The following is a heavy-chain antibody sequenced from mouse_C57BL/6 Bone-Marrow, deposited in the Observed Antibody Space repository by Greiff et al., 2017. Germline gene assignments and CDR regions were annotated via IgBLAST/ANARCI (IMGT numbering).Heavy chain of an antibody. D-gene: IGHD1-1*01. J-gene: IGHJ2*01. V-gene: IGHV1-54*01. Sequence: VQLQESGAELVRPGTSVKVSCKASGYAFTNYLIEWVKQRPGQGLEWIGVINPGSGGTNYNEKFKGKATLTADKSASTAYMQLSSLTSEDSAVYFCARQGYYGSSYDDYWGQGTTLTVSS. CDR2: INPGSGGT. CDR1: GYAFTNYL. CDR3: ARQGYYGSSYDDY.